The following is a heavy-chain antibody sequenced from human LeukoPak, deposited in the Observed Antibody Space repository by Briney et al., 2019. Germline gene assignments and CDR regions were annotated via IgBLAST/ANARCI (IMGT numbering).Heavy chain of an antibody. D-gene: IGHD3-10*01. V-gene: IGHV4-59*08. CDR3: ASEFRGLFDY. Sequence: NASETLSLTCTVSGGSISSYYWSWIRQPPGKGLEWVGYIYYSGSTNYNPSLKSRVTISVDTSKNQFSLKLSSVTAADTAVYYCASEFRGLFDYWGQGTLVTVSS. CDR1: GGSISSYY. J-gene: IGHJ4*02. CDR2: IYYSGST.